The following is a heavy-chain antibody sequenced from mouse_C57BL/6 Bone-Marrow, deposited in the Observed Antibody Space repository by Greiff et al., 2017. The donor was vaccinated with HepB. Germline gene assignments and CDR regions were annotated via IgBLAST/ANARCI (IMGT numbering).Heavy chain of an antibody. V-gene: IGHV3-6*01. CDR1: GYSITSGYS. Sequence: DVQLQESGPGLVKPSQSLSLTCSVTGYSITSGYSWNWIRQFPGNKLEWMGYISYDGSNNYNPSLKNRISITRDTSKNQFFLKLNSVTTEDTATYYRARDRTFFFDYWGQGTTLTVSS. CDR2: ISYDGSN. CDR3: ARDRTFFFDY. J-gene: IGHJ2*01.